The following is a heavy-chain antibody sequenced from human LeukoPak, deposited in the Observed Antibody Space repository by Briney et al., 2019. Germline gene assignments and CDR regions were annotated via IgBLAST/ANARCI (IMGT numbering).Heavy chain of an antibody. CDR1: GFTFSSYG. V-gene: IGHV3-33*01. Sequence: GGSLRLSCAASGFTFSSYGMHWVRQAPGKGLEWVAVIWYDGSNKYYADSVKGRFTISRDNSKNTLYLQMNSLRAEDTAVYYCARGFSSSWYRHYFDYWGQGTLVTVSS. CDR2: IWYDGSNK. J-gene: IGHJ4*02. CDR3: ARGFSSSWYRHYFDY. D-gene: IGHD6-13*01.